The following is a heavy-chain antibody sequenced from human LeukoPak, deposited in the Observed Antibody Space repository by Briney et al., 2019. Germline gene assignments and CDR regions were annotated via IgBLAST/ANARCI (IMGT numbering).Heavy chain of an antibody. CDR3: ARDVGRSYDLDY. CDR2: ISAYNGNT. Sequence: GASVNVSCKASGYTFTSYGISWVRQAPGQALEWPGWISAYNGNTDYAQSLQGRVTMTIDTSTSTVYMELRSLRSDDTAVYYCARDVGRSYDLDYWGQGTLVTVSS. D-gene: IGHD3-16*01. CDR1: GYTFTSYG. V-gene: IGHV1-18*01. J-gene: IGHJ4*02.